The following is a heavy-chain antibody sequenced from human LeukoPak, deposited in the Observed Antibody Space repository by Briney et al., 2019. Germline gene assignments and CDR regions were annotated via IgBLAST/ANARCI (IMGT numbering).Heavy chain of an antibody. CDR3: AKGPVLRFDY. V-gene: IGHV3-48*03. J-gene: IGHJ4*02. Sequence: GGSLRLSCAASGFTFSSYEMNWVRQAPGKGLEWVSYISSSGSTIYYADSVKGRFTISRDNSKNTLYLQMNTLRAEDTAVYYCAKGPVLRFDYWGQGTLVTVSS. CDR2: ISSSGSTI. CDR1: GFTFSSYE. D-gene: IGHD3-3*01.